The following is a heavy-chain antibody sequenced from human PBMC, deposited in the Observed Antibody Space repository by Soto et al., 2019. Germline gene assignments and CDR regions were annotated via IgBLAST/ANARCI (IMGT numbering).Heavy chain of an antibody. Sequence: QVQLVQSGAEVKKPGASVKVSCKASGYILTSYGISWVRQAPGQGLEWMGWISPYNGNTNYEQKLQGRVTMTTDTPTXXAXMVXRNLTSDDTAVYYCARDGETYYYGSGNYFVPPLEYWGQGTLVTVSS. J-gene: IGHJ4*02. CDR1: GYILTSYG. CDR2: ISPYNGNT. D-gene: IGHD3-10*01. V-gene: IGHV1-18*01. CDR3: ARDGETYYYGSGNYFVPPLEY.